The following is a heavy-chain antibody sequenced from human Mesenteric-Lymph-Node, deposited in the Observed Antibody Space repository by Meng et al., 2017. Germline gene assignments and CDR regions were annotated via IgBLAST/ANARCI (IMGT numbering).Heavy chain of an antibody. CDR1: GFTFSSYS. J-gene: IGHJ6*02. CDR2: ISSSSSYI. CDR3: ARDSSGWDYYYYYGMDV. Sequence: GGSLRLSCAASGFTFSSYSMNWVRQAPGEGLEWVSSISSSSSYIYYADSVKGRFTISRDNAKNTLYLQMNSLRAEDTAVYYCARDSSGWDYYYYYGMDVWGQGTTVTVSS. D-gene: IGHD6-19*01. V-gene: IGHV3-21*01.